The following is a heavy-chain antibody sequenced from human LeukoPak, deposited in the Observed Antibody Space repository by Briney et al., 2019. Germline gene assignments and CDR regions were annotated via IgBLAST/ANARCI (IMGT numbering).Heavy chain of an antibody. J-gene: IGHJ4*02. CDR2: IYYSGST. D-gene: IGHD3-16*01. CDR1: GGSISSDYYY. Sequence: SQTLSLTCTVSGGSISSDYYYWSWIRQPPGKGLEWIGYIYYSGSTYYNPSLKSRVTISVDTSKNQLSLNLRSVTAADTAVYYCASYYYGFEYWGQGTLVTVSS. V-gene: IGHV4-30-4*01. CDR3: ASYYYGFEY.